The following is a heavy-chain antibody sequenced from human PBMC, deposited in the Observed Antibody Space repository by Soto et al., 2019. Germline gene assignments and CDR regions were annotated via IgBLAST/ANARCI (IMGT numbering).Heavy chain of an antibody. Sequence: GGCMRLSCAASRFSFNNYGVSWVRQAPGRGLEWVANINQDGSEDYYVDSVSGRFTISRDNAKNSLYLQMNSLRAEDTAVYYCARDYYRFNSGYGFSMDVWGQGTTVTVSS. CDR1: RFSFNNYG. CDR3: ARDYYRFNSGYGFSMDV. D-gene: IGHD5-12*01. CDR2: INQDGSED. V-gene: IGHV3-7*01. J-gene: IGHJ6*02.